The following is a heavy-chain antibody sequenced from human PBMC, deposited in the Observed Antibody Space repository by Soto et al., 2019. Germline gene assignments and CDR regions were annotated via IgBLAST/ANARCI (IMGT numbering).Heavy chain of an antibody. V-gene: IGHV1-3*01. D-gene: IGHD3-16*01. CDR3: AREMYTIRGSPFDY. CDR1: GYTFTSYA. Sequence: GASVKVSCKASGYTFTSYAMHWVRQAPGQRLEWMGWINAGNGNTKYSQKFQGRVTITRDTSTSTVYMEVSSLRSEDTAVYYCAREMYTIRGSPFDYWGQRTLVTVSS. CDR2: INAGNGNT. J-gene: IGHJ4*02.